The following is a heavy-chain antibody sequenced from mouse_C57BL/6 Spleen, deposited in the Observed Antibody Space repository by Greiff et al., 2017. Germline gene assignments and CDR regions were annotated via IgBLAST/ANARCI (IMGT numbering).Heavy chain of an antibody. Sequence: EVQLQQSGPELVKPGASVKIPCKASGYTFTDYNMDWVKQSHGKSLEWIGDFNPNNGGTIYNQKFKGKATLTVDKSSSTAYMELRSLTSEDTAVYYCAREGDGYYVGWFAYWGQGSLVTVSA. CDR2: FNPNNGGT. D-gene: IGHD2-3*01. V-gene: IGHV1-18*01. CDR1: GYTFTDYN. J-gene: IGHJ3*01. CDR3: AREGDGYYVGWFAY.